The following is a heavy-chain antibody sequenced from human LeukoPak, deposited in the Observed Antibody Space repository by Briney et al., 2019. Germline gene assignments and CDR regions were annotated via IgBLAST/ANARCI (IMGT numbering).Heavy chain of an antibody. CDR1: GYTFTSYG. J-gene: IGHJ3*02. CDR2: ISAYNGNT. Sequence: ASVKVSCKASGYTFTSYGISCVRQAPGQGLEWMGWISAYNGNTNYAQKFQGRVTMTTDTSTSTAYMELTSLRSDDTAVYYCARDRVTMIVVVGLSNAFDIWGQGTMVTVSS. V-gene: IGHV1-18*01. CDR3: ARDRVTMIVVVGLSNAFDI. D-gene: IGHD3-22*01.